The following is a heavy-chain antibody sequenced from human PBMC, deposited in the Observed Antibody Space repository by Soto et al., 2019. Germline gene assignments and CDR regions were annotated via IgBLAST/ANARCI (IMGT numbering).Heavy chain of an antibody. Sequence: QVQLQESGPGLVKPSQTLSLTCTVSGGSISSGVYYWSCIRQHPGKGLEWIVYISYSGSTYYNPSRRCRVTLSVETSTNQCSRKRSSVPAADTAVYSCARDREGSSGWYGGYYSYYVRDVWGKGTTVTVSS. CDR2: ISYSGST. CDR1: GGSISSGVYY. D-gene: IGHD6-19*01. CDR3: ARDREGSSGWYGGYYSYYVRDV. J-gene: IGHJ6*04. V-gene: IGHV4-31*03.